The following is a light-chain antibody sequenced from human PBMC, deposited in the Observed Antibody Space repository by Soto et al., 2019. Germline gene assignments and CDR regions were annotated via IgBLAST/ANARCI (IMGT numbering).Light chain of an antibody. CDR1: QSFTSN. CDR3: QQDNNWPRT. Sequence: EIVMPQFPTPLSVSPGERSTLSCRASQSFTSNLAWYQHKPGQAPRLLIYGASTRATDVPDRFSGSGSGTEFTLTISNLQSEDLAVYYCQQDNNWPRTFGQGARLEIK. CDR2: GAS. J-gene: IGKJ5*01. V-gene: IGKV3-15*01.